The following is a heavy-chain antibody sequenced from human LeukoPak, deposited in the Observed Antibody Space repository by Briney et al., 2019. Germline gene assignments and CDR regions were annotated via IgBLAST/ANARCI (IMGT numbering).Heavy chain of an antibody. CDR3: ARSKNYYYGSGSESLYY. CDR2: IIPIFGTA. J-gene: IGHJ4*02. Sequence: SVKVSCKASGGTFSSYAISWVRQAPGQGLEWMGRIIPIFGTANYAQKFQGRVTITTDESTSTAYMELSSLRSEDTAVYYWARSKNYYYGSGSESLYYGGQGTLVTVSS. D-gene: IGHD3-10*01. CDR1: GGTFSSYA. V-gene: IGHV1-69*05.